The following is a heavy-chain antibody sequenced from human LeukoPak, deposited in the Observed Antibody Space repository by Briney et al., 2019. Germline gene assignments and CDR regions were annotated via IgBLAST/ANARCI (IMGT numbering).Heavy chain of an antibody. D-gene: IGHD2-15*01. CDR1: GFTFGDYA. Sequence: GGSLRLSCTASGFTFGDYAMSWVRQAPGKGLEWVGFIRSKAYGGTTEYAASVKGRFTISRDDSKSIAYLQMNSLKTEDTAVYYCTREYCSGGSCYEYYFDYWGQGTLVTVS. CDR3: TREYCSGGSCYEYYFDY. CDR2: IRSKAYGGTT. V-gene: IGHV3-49*04. J-gene: IGHJ4*02.